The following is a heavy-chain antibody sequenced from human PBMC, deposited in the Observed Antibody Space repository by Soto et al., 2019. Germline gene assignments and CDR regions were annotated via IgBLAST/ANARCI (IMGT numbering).Heavy chain of an antibody. J-gene: IGHJ4*02. Sequence: VASVKVSCKASGYTFTSYALHWVRQAPGQRLEWMGWINAGNGNTKYSQKFQGRVTFTRDTTASTVYMELSSLTSEDTAIYYCARGKYHSDRIDWPQHYWGQGTLVTVSS. D-gene: IGHD2-21*01. CDR3: ARGKYHSDRIDWPQHY. CDR1: GYTFTSYA. V-gene: IGHV1-3*01. CDR2: INAGNGNT.